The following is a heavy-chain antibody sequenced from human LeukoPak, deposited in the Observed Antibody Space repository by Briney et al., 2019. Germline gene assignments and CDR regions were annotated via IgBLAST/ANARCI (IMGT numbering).Heavy chain of an antibody. D-gene: IGHD3-10*01. V-gene: IGHV3-30*18. J-gene: IGHJ4*02. CDR2: ISHDGSNK. CDR1: GFTFSSYG. CDR3: AKGVDGSGSYYLDY. Sequence: GRSLRLSCAASGFTFSSYGMHWVRQAPGKGLEWVAVISHDGSNKYYADSVKGRFTISRDNSKNTLYLQMNSLRAEDTAVYYCAKGVDGSGSYYLDYWGQGTLVTVSS.